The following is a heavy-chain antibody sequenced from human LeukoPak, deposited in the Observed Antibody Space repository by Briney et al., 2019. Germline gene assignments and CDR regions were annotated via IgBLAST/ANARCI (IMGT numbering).Heavy chain of an antibody. CDR1: GYSISSGYY. Sequence: PSETLSLTCTVFGYSISSGYYWGWIRQPPGKGLEWIGSIYHSGPTYYNPSLKSRVTISVDTSKYQFSLKLSSVTAADTAVYYCARLYNDFWSGYYQSWLDPWGQGTLVTVSS. J-gene: IGHJ5*02. V-gene: IGHV4-38-2*02. CDR2: IYHSGPT. CDR3: ARLYNDFWSGYYQSWLDP. D-gene: IGHD3-3*01.